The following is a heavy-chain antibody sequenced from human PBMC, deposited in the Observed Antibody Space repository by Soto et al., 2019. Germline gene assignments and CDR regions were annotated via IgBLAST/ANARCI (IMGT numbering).Heavy chain of an antibody. CDR2: IYSSENT. J-gene: IGHJ6*01. Sequence: PSETLSLTCSVSGGFVSSSSYSWGWIRQSPGKGLEWIGTIYSSENTYYNPSLLSRVTISVDTSKNEFSLRLSSVTAADTAVYYCARLNGYCISTNRHLYYGIDVWRQGTTVT. V-gene: IGHV4-39*01. CDR1: GGFVSSSSYS. CDR3: ARLNGYCISTNRHLYYGIDV. D-gene: IGHD2-2*03.